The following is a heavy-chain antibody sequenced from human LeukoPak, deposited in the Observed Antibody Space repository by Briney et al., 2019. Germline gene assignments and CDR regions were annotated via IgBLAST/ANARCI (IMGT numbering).Heavy chain of an antibody. V-gene: IGHV1-46*01. CDR1: GYTFTNYF. J-gene: IGHJ4*02. CDR3: ARVGPGIAAEA. D-gene: IGHD6-13*01. Sequence: ASVKVSCKASGYTFTNYFIHWVRQPPGRGRDWVGIINPRDRSTYYPQTVQGRVAMTRDTSTTTVHMVLSSLRAEDTAMYYCARVGPGIAAEAWGQGTLVTVSS. CDR2: INPRDRST.